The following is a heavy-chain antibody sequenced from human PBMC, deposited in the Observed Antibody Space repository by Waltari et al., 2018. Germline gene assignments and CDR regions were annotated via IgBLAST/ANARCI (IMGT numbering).Heavy chain of an antibody. CDR3: ATVGLNYDILTGYDY. CDR2: VDPEEGET. V-gene: IGHV1-24*01. J-gene: IGHJ4*02. D-gene: IGHD3-9*01. Sequence: GKGLEWMGDVDPEEGETIYAQKFQGRVTMTEDTSTDTAYMELSSLRSEDTAVYYCATVGLNYDILTGYDYWGQGTLVTVSS.